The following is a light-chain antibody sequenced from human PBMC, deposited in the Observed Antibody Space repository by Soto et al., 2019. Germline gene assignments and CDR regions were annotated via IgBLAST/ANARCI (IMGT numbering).Light chain of an antibody. Sequence: NFMLTQPHSVSECPGKTVTISCTRSSGSIASNYVQWYQQRPGSAPTTVIYEDNQRPSGVPDRFSGSIDSSSNSASLTISGLKTEDEADYYCQSYGSGVVFGGGTKVTVL. CDR2: EDN. J-gene: IGLJ2*01. V-gene: IGLV6-57*04. CDR3: QSYGSGVV. CDR1: SGSIASNY.